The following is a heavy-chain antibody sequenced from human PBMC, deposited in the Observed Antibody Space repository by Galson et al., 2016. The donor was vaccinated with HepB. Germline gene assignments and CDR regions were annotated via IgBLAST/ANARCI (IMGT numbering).Heavy chain of an antibody. V-gene: IGHV3-30*18. Sequence: SLRLSCAASGFNFSGYGTHWVRQAPGKGLEWVAVVSYHGKNKFYADSVKGRFSISRDNSKNTLYLQMNSLRAEDTAVYFCAKDAAPHYGLGSYWGYYFDLWGRGTLVTVSS. CDR1: GFNFSGYG. CDR3: AKDAAPHYGLGSYWGYYFDL. J-gene: IGHJ2*01. D-gene: IGHD3-10*01. CDR2: VSYHGKNK.